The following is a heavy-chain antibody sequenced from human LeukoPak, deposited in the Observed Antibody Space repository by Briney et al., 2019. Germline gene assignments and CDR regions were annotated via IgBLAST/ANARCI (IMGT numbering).Heavy chain of an antibody. V-gene: IGHV3-30*02. CDR2: IRYDGSNK. D-gene: IGHD4-23*01. Sequence: PGGSLRLSCAASGFTFSSYGMHWVRQAPGKGLEWVAFIRYDGSNKYYADSVKGRFTISRDNSKNTLYLQMNSLRAEDTAVYYCAKDRQPTVVTHSDYWGQGTLVTVSS. CDR3: AKDRQPTVVTHSDY. J-gene: IGHJ4*02. CDR1: GFTFSSYG.